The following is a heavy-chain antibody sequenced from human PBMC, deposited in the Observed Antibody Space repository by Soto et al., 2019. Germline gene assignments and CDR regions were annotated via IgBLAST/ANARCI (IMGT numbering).Heavy chain of an antibody. CDR1: GFTFSRYA. D-gene: IGHD5-18*01. Sequence: VQLFESGGGLLQTGGSLRLSCAASGFTFSRYAMNWVRQAPGKGLEWVSAISGSGDSTYSADSVKGRFNISRDNSKNTLYLKMNSLRAEDTSVYYCAKDVGYSYGYNYYYYGLDVWVQGTTVTVSS. CDR3: AKDVGYSYGYNYYYYGLDV. CDR2: ISGSGDST. J-gene: IGHJ6*02. V-gene: IGHV3-23*01.